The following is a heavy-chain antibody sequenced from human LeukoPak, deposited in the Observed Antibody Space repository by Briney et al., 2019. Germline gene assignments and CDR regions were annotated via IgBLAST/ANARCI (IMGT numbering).Heavy chain of an antibody. D-gene: IGHD2-2*02. Sequence: GGSLRLSCAASGFTFSSYSMNWVRQAPGKGLEWVSSISSSSSYIYYADSVKGRFTISRDNAKNSLYLQTNSLRAEDTAVYYCARDHCSSTSCYTTYNWFDPWGQGTLVTVSS. CDR2: ISSSSSYI. V-gene: IGHV3-21*01. CDR3: ARDHCSSTSCYTTYNWFDP. J-gene: IGHJ5*02. CDR1: GFTFSSYS.